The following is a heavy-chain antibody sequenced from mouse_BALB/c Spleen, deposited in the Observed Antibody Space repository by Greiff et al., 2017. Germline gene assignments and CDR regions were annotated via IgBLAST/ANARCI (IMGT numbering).Heavy chain of an antibody. CDR1: GYTFTDYN. V-gene: IGHV1S29*02. J-gene: IGHJ4*01. CDR3: ARDGYYVDAMDY. CDR2: IYPYNGGT. Sequence: EVQLQQSGPELVKPGASVKISCKASGYTFTDYNMHWVKQSHGKSLEWIGYIYPYNGGTGYNQKFKSKATLTVDNSSSTAYMELRSLTSEDSAVYYGARDGYYVDAMDYWGQGTSVTVSS. D-gene: IGHD2-3*01.